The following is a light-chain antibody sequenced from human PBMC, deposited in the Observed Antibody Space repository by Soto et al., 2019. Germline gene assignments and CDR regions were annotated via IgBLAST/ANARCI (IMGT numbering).Light chain of an antibody. CDR1: NSDVGGYNY. J-gene: IGLJ1*01. V-gene: IGLV2-14*01. Sequence: QSALTQPASVSGSPGQSITISCTGTNSDVGGYNYVSWYQQHPGKAPKLMIYEVSNRPSGVSNRFSGSKSGNTASLTISGLQADDEADYYCSSYTSSSTLVVFGTGTKLNVL. CDR3: SSYTSSSTLVV. CDR2: EVS.